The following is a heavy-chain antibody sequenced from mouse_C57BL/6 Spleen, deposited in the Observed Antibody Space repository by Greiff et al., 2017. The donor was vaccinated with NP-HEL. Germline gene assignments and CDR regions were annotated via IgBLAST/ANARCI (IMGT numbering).Heavy chain of an antibody. D-gene: IGHD1-1*01. CDR1: GYTFTSYW. J-gene: IGHJ2*01. CDR2: IYPGSGST. CDR3: ARDYGSTFDY. V-gene: IGHV1-55*01. Sequence: QVQLQQPGAELVKPGASVKMSCKASGYTFTSYWLTWVKQRPGQGLEWIGDIYPGSGSTNYNEKFKSKATLTVDTSSSTAYMQLSSLTSEDAAVYYCARDYGSTFDYWGQGTTLTVSS.